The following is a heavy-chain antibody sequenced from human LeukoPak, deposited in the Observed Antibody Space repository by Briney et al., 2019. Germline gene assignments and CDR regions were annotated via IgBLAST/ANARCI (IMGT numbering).Heavy chain of an antibody. Sequence: GGSLRLSCAASGFTFNMYWMTWVRQAPGKGLESVAYINKDGSDKYYVDSVKGRFTVSRDNAKNSLYLQMNSLRAEDTAVYYCARDACYGGNSDYWGQGTLVTVSP. CDR1: GFTFNMYW. V-gene: IGHV3-7*01. J-gene: IGHJ4*02. CDR2: INKDGSDK. D-gene: IGHD4-23*01. CDR3: ARDACYGGNSDY.